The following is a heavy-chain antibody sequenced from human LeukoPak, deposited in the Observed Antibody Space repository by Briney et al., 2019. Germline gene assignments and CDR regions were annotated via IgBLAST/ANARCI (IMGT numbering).Heavy chain of an antibody. CDR1: SGSISSSSCY. Sequence: SETLSLTCSISSGSISSSSCYWGRLRQTPGKGLEWIGSIYYKGSTYYNPSLKSRVTISVDTSKNKFSLKLSSVTAADTGVFYCARMELRYFDWSYHGYNFDYWGQGARVTVSS. CDR2: IYYKGST. D-gene: IGHD3-9*01. V-gene: IGHV4-39*01. J-gene: IGHJ4*02. CDR3: ARMELRYFDWSYHGYNFDY.